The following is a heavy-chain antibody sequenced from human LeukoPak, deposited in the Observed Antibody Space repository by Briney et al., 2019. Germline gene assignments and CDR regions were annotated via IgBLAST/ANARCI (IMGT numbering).Heavy chain of an antibody. J-gene: IGHJ6*04. Sequence: GASVKVSCKASGGTFSSYAISWVRQAPGQGLEWMGGIIPIFGTANYAQKFQGRVTITADKSTSTAYVELSSLRSVDTAVYYCAGIPPYGSGSYSYYGMDVWGKGTTVTVSS. CDR2: IIPIFGTA. V-gene: IGHV1-69*06. CDR3: AGIPPYGSGSYSYYGMDV. CDR1: GGTFSSYA. D-gene: IGHD3-10*01.